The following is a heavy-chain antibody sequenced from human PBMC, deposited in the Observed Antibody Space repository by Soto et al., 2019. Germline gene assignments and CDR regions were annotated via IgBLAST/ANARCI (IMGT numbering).Heavy chain of an antibody. J-gene: IGHJ6*03. CDR2: ISGSGGST. CDR1: GFTFSSYA. Sequence: GVLRLSCAASGFTFSSYAMSWVRQAPGKGLEWVSAISGSGGSTYYADSVKGRFTISRDNSKNTLYLQMNSLRAEDTAVYYCAKDESVSRYYYYYYMDVWGKGPTVTVSS. V-gene: IGHV3-23*01. CDR3: AKDESVSRYYYYYYMDV.